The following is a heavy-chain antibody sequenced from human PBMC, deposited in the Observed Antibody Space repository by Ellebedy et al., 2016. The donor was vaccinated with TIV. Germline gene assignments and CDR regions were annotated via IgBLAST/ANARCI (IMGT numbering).Heavy chain of an antibody. Sequence: ASVKVSXXASGYTFTSYGISWVRQAPGQGLEWMGWISAYNGNTNYAQKLQGRVTMTTDTSTSTAYMELRSLRSDDTAVYYCARDSGWYYDSSGPNPSPIDYWGQGTLVTVSS. CDR2: ISAYNGNT. V-gene: IGHV1-18*04. CDR3: ARDSGWYYDSSGPNPSPIDY. J-gene: IGHJ4*02. D-gene: IGHD3-22*01. CDR1: GYTFTSYG.